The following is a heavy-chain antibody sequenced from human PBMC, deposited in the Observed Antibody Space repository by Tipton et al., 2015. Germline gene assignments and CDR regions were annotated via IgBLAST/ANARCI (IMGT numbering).Heavy chain of an antibody. CDR2: IYYSGST. D-gene: IGHD3-16*01. J-gene: IGHJ4*02. Sequence: TLSLTCTVSGDSINTYYWSWIRQHPGKGLEWIGYIYYSGSTNYNPSLQSRVTISVDTSQNQFSLKLSSVTAADTAVYYCARYRMGVDSWGQGTLVTVSS. CDR1: GDSINTYY. CDR3: ARYRMGVDS. V-gene: IGHV4-59*07.